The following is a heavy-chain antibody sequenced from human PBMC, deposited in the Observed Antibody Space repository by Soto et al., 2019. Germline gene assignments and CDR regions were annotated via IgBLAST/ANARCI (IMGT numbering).Heavy chain of an antibody. Sequence: QAHLQQWGAGLLKPSETLSLTCAVYTGSFKNYYWTWIRQPPGKGLEWIGEINHSGSTNYNPSLKSRVAMSVDTSKNRFSLKLRSVTAADTAVYSCARGTREGWFFDLWGRGTLVIVSS. V-gene: IGHV4-34*01. J-gene: IGHJ2*01. CDR3: ARGTREGWFFDL. CDR2: INHSGST. CDR1: TGSFKNYY.